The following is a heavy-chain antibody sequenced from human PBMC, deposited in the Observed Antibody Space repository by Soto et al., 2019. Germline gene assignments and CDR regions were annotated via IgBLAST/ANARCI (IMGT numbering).Heavy chain of an antibody. D-gene: IGHD4-17*01. CDR3: ASRYYGDYTYYYYGMDV. CDR2: ISGGDRSA. J-gene: IGHJ6*02. V-gene: IGHV3-23*01. CDR1: GFTFSSYA. Sequence: PGGSLRLSCAASGFTFSSYAMGWVRQAPGKGLEWVSAISGGDRSAYYADSVKGRFTISRDSSKNTLYLRVNSLRAEDTAIYYCASRYYGDYTYYYYGMDVWGQGTTVTVSS.